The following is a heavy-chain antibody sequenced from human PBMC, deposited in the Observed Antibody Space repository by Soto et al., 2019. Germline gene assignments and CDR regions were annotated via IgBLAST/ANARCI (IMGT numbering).Heavy chain of an antibody. V-gene: IGHV4-39*01. CDR3: ARQPSSPGVAVAGTGYYFDY. CDR2: IYYSGST. D-gene: IGHD6-19*01. Sequence: SETLSLTCTVSGGSISSSSYYWGWIRQPPGKGLEWIGSIYYSGSTYYNPSLKSRVTISVDTSKNQFSLKLSSVTAADTAVYYCARQPSSPGVAVAGTGYYFDYWGQGTLVTVSS. CDR1: GGSISSSSYY. J-gene: IGHJ4*02.